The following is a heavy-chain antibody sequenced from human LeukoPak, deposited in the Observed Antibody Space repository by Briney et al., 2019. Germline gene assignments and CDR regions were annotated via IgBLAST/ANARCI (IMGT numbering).Heavy chain of an antibody. J-gene: IGHJ3*02. CDR2: IIPIFGTA. D-gene: IGHD4-17*01. Sequence: SVKVSCKASGGTFSSYAISWVRQAPGQGLEWMGGIIPIFGTANYAQKFQGRVTITADESTSTAYMELSSLRSEDTAVYYCAGYHDYGDHHAFDIWGQGTMVTVSS. CDR3: AGYHDYGDHHAFDI. CDR1: GGTFSSYA. V-gene: IGHV1-69*13.